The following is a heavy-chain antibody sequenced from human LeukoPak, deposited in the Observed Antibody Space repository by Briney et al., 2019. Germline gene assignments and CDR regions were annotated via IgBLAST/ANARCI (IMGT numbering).Heavy chain of an antibody. Sequence: ASVKVSCKASGYSFTGYYLHWVRQAPGQGLEWMGWINPKTGDTKYAQKFQGRVTLTRDTTIGTAHLELSRLTADDTAVYYCARVLPTSAGTRSFDYWGQGTLVSVSS. CDR3: ARVLPTSAGTRSFDY. J-gene: IGHJ4*02. V-gene: IGHV1-2*02. D-gene: IGHD6-13*01. CDR1: GYSFTGYY. CDR2: INPKTGDT.